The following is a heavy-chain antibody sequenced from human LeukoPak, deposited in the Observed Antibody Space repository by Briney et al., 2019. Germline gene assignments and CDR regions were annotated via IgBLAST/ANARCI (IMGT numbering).Heavy chain of an antibody. V-gene: IGHV3-53*01. D-gene: IGHD2-15*01. CDR3: VRERSGGPLDI. CDR2: IYSGGST. J-gene: IGHJ3*02. Sequence: PGGSLRLSCAASGFTVSSNYMSWVRQAPGKGLEWVSVIYSGGSTYYADYVKGRFTISRDNSKNTLYLQMDSLRVEDTAVYYCVRERSGGPLDIWGQGTMGTVSS. CDR1: GFTVSSNY.